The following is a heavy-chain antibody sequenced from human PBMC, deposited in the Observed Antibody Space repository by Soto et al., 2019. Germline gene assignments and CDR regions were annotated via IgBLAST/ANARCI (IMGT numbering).Heavy chain of an antibody. CDR2: ISGSGGST. J-gene: IGHJ6*02. CDR1: GFTFSSYA. CDR3: AKERGLGYCSGGSCYDYYYGMDV. Sequence: EVQLLESGGGLVQPGGSLRLSCAASGFTFSSYAMSWVRQAPGKGLEWVSAISGSGGSTYYADSVKGRFTISRDNSKNTLYLQMNSLRAEDTAVYYCAKERGLGYCSGGSCYDYYYGMDVWGQGTTVTVSS. V-gene: IGHV3-23*01. D-gene: IGHD2-15*01.